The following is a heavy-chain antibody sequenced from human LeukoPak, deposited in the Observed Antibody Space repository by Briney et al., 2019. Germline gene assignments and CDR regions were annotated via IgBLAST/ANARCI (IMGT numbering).Heavy chain of an antibody. CDR3: ARDLAGSSGGFDY. CDR1: GGSISSGGYY. V-gene: IGHV4-31*03. Sequence: SETLSLTCSVSGGSISSGGYYWSWIRQHPGKGLEWIGYIYYSGSTYYNPSLKSRVTISVDTSKNQFSLKLSSVTAADTAVYYCARDLAGSSGGFDYWGQGTLVTVSS. D-gene: IGHD6-19*01. CDR2: IYYSGST. J-gene: IGHJ4*02.